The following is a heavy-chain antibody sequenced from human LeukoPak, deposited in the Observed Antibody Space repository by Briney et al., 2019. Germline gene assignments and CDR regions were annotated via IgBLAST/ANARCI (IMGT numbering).Heavy chain of an antibody. D-gene: IGHD3-10*01. CDR1: GYTFTSYY. CDR3: ARDLYGSGSYIPFDY. J-gene: IGHJ4*02. Sequence: ASVKVSCKASGYTFTSYYMHWVRQAPGQGLEWMGWIKPNSGGTNYAQKFQGRVTMTRDTSISTAYMELSRLRSDDTAVYYCARDLYGSGSYIPFDYWGQGSLVTVSS. CDR2: IKPNSGGT. V-gene: IGHV1-2*02.